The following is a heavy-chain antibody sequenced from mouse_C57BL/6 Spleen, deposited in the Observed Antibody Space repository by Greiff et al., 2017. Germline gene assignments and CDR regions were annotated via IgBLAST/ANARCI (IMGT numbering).Heavy chain of an antibody. CDR2: IYPGDGDT. Sequence: VQLQQSGPELVKPGASVKISCKASGYAFSSSWMNWVKQRPGKGLEWIGRIYPGDGDTNYNGKFKGKATLTADKSSSTACMQLSSLTSEDSAVYFCATLRGGYFDVWGTGTTVTVSS. CDR3: ATLRGGYFDV. D-gene: IGHD1-1*01. J-gene: IGHJ1*03. V-gene: IGHV1-82*01. CDR1: GYAFSSSW.